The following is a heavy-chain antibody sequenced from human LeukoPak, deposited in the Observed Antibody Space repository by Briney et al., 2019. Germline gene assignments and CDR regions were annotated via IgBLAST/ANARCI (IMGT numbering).Heavy chain of an antibody. Sequence: ASVKVSCKASGYSFTGYYMHWVRQAPGQGLEWMGWINPNSGGTNYAQKFQGRVTMTRDTSISTAYMELSRLRSDDTAVYYCARGYVTLGGRRDGYNGWFDPWGQGTLVTVSS. CDR3: ARGYVTLGGRRDGYNGWFDP. D-gene: IGHD5-24*01. CDR1: GYSFTGYY. CDR2: INPNSGGT. V-gene: IGHV1-2*02. J-gene: IGHJ5*02.